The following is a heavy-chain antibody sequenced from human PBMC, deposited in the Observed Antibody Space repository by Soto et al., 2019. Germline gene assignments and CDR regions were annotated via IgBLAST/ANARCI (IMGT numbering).Heavy chain of an antibody. J-gene: IGHJ4*02. CDR1: GGTFSSYA. CDR3: ARALSIAVAGTEFDY. Sequence: QVQLVQSGAEVKKPGSSVKVSCKASGGTFSSYAISWVRQAPGQGLEWMGGIIPIFGTAHYAQKFQGRVTITADESTSTAYVELSSLRSEDTTVYYCARALSIAVAGTEFDYWGQGTLVTVSS. V-gene: IGHV1-69*01. CDR2: IIPIFGTA. D-gene: IGHD6-19*01.